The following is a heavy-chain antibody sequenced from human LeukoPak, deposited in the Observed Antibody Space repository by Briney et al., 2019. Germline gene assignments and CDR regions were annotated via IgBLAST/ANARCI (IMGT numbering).Heavy chain of an antibody. D-gene: IGHD2-21*02. CDR2: ISGTSTDI. CDR3: ARDQVVTPPGTFDP. V-gene: IGHV3-21*01. CDR1: GLSFSRYT. Sequence: PGGSLRLSCAASGLSFSRYTLNWVRQAPGKGLEWASSISGTSTDIYYADSVKGRFTISRDNAKNSLYLQMNGLRVEDTAVYYCARDQVVTPPGTFDPWGQGTLVTVSS. J-gene: IGHJ5*02.